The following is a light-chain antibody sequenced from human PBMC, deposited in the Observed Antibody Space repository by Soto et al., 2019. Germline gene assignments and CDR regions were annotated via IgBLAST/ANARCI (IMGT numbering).Light chain of an antibody. CDR2: DAY. CDR3: QERHRWPIT. V-gene: IGKV3-11*01. Sequence: EVVLTQSPVTLSFSPWERATLSCRSSQSFRGLLAWYQQKPGQAPRLLIYDAYNRATGIPPRFSGSGSGTDFTLTISSLEPEDSAVYYCQERHRWPITFGQGRLLEVK. CDR1: QSFRGL. J-gene: IGKJ5*01.